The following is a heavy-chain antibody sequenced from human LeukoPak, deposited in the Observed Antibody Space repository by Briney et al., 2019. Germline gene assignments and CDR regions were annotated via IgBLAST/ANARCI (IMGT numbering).Heavy chain of an antibody. CDR1: GYTFTTYY. Sequence: VSVKVSCKASGYTFTTYYMHWVRQAPGQGLEWMGIINPSSGSTSYAQKFQGGVTMTRDTSTSTVYMELSSLRSEDTAIYYCARVLGAHRYGSIDHWGQGTLVTVSS. V-gene: IGHV1-46*01. CDR3: ARVLGAHRYGSIDH. J-gene: IGHJ4*02. D-gene: IGHD5-18*01. CDR2: INPSSGST.